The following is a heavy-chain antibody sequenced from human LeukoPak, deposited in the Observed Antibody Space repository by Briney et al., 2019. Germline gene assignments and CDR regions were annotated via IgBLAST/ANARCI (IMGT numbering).Heavy chain of an antibody. V-gene: IGHV3-23*01. J-gene: IGHJ4*02. CDR1: GFTFSRFG. Sequence: GGTLRLSCAASGFTFSRFGMNWVRQAPGKGLEWVSAISGRGGTNTYYGDSVKGRFTISRDNSKNTLYLQMNSLRPEDTSVYYCARSPTSWYFDYWGQGTLVTVSS. CDR3: ARSPTSWYFDY. CDR2: ISGRGGTNT. D-gene: IGHD2-2*01.